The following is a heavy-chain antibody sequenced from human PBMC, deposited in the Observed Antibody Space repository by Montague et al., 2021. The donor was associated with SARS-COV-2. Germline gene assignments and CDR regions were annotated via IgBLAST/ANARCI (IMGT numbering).Heavy chain of an antibody. Sequence: PALVKPTQTLTLTCTFSGFSITTSTMGVGWIRQPPGKALEWLALIYWDDDKRYSPSLKSRLTITKDTSKNQVVLTMTNMDPVDTATYYCVHSYADYLFDYWGQGTLVSVSS. CDR3: VHSYADYLFDY. CDR2: IYWDDDK. D-gene: IGHD4-17*01. V-gene: IGHV2-5*02. CDR1: GFSITTSTMG. J-gene: IGHJ4*02.